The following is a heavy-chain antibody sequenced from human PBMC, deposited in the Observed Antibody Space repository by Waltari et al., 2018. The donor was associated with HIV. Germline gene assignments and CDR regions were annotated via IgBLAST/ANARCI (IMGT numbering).Heavy chain of an antibody. V-gene: IGHV3-9*01. Sequence: ELQLVESGGGLVQPGRSLRLSCAASGFTFDDYAMHWVRQAPGKGLEWVTSITVERERRRYADSVKGRYTISRDNAKNSLYMQMNSLRTDDTAFYYCVRGPMYKWFDPWGQGTLVTVSS. J-gene: IGHJ5*02. CDR1: GFTFDDYA. D-gene: IGHD3-10*02. CDR2: ITVERERR. CDR3: VRGPMYKWFDP.